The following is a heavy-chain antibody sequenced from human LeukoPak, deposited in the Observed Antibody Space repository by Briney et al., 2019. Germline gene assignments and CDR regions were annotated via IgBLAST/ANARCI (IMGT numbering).Heavy chain of an antibody. Sequence: SETLSLTCAVYGGSFSGYYWGWIHQPPGKGLEWIGSIYYSGSTYYNPSLKSRVTISVDTSKNQFSLKLSSVTAADTAVYYCASQSPRGYSYGIDYWGQGTLVTVSS. J-gene: IGHJ4*02. CDR1: GGSFSGYY. D-gene: IGHD5-18*01. CDR3: ASQSPRGYSYGIDY. V-gene: IGHV4-39*01. CDR2: IYYSGST.